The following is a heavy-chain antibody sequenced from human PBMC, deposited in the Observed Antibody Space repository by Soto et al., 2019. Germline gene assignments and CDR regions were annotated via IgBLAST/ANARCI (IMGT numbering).Heavy chain of an antibody. J-gene: IGHJ6*02. CDR2: INPNSGGT. D-gene: IGHD6-19*01. Sequence: ASVKVSCKASGYTFTGYYMHWVRQAPGQGLEWMGWINPNSGGTNYAQKFQGRVTMTRDTSISTAYMELSRLRSDDTAVYYCAADSSGWYGYYYDGMDVWGQGTTVTVSS. CDR3: AADSSGWYGYYYDGMDV. V-gene: IGHV1-2*02. CDR1: GYTFTGYY.